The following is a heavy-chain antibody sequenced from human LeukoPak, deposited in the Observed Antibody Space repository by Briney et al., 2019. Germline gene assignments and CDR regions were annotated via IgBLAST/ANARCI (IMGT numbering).Heavy chain of an antibody. V-gene: IGHV1-8*02. CDR2: INPNSGDT. D-gene: IGHD6-19*01. Sequence: ASVKVSCKASGYTFTSYGISWVRQAPGQGLEWMGWINPNSGDTSYAQKFQGRVTMTRDTSTSTVYMELSSLRSEDTAVYYCARGPDSSYYYYYMDVWGKGTTVTVSS. J-gene: IGHJ6*03. CDR3: ARGPDSSYYYYYMDV. CDR1: GYTFTSYG.